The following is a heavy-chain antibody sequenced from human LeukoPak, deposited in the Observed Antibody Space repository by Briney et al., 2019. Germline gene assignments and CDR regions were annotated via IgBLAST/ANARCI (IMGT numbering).Heavy chain of an antibody. CDR3: AKGGPLGYYYYYMDV. J-gene: IGHJ6*03. D-gene: IGHD2-15*01. V-gene: IGHV3-9*01. CDR2: ISWNSGSI. CDR1: GFTFDDYA. Sequence: GGSLRLSCAASGFTFDDYAMHWLRQAPGKGREWVSGISWNSGSIGYADSVKGRFTISRENAKNSLYLQMNSLRAEDTALYYCAKGGPLGYYYYYMDVWGKGTTVTVSS.